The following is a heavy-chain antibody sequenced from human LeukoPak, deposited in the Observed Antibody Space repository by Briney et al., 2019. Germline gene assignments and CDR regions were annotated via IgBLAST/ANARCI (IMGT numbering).Heavy chain of an antibody. CDR1: GYTFTGYY. D-gene: IGHD5-18*01. J-gene: IGHJ3*02. CDR3: ASVRGYSYGDAFDI. CDR2: INPNSGGT. Sequence: ASVKVSCKASGYTFTGYYMHWVRQAPGQGLEWMGWINPNSGGTNYAQKFQGRVTMTRDTSISTAYMELSRLRSDDTAVYYCASVRGYSYGDAFDIWGQGTMVTVSS. V-gene: IGHV1-2*02.